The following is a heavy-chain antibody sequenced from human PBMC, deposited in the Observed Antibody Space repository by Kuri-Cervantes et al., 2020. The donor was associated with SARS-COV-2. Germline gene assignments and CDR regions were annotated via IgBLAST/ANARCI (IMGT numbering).Heavy chain of an antibody. CDR2: LSGSGGST. CDR3: AKDLTIAVAGFNWYFDL. CDR1: GFTFSSYA. V-gene: IGHV3-23*01. Sequence: GESLKISCAASGFTFSSYAMSWVRQAPGKGLEWVSALSGSGGSTYYADSVKGRFTISRDNSKNTLYLQMNSLRAEDTAVYYCAKDLTIAVAGFNWYFDLWGRGTLVTVSS. D-gene: IGHD6-19*01. J-gene: IGHJ2*01.